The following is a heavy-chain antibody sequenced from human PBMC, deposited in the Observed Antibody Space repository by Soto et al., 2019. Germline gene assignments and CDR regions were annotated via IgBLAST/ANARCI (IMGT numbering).Heavy chain of an antibody. D-gene: IGHD4-17*01. V-gene: IGHV1-2*02. CDR1: EYTFTAYY. Sequence: QILLVHSGAEVKKPGASVQVSCKASEYTFTAYYIHWVRQAPGQGLEWMGRINPKTGATDYAQKFQGRVTMTRDTSINTAHIELSNLSSDDTAIYYCARFNGVHIGHFYVWGHGTLVTVYS. J-gene: IGHJ2*01. CDR3: ARFNGVHIGHFYV. CDR2: INPKTGAT.